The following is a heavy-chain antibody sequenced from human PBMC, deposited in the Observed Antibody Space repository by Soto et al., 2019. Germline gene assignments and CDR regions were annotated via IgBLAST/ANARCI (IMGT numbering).Heavy chain of an antibody. CDR1: GCTFSSYG. CDR3: ARDFYY. Sequence: GGSLRLSCAACGCTFSSYGMHWVRQAPGKGLEWGAVIWYDGSNKYYADSVKGRLTSSRDNSKNTLYLQMNSQRAEATSVYYRARDFYYWGQGPLVTVSS. J-gene: IGHJ4*02. CDR2: IWYDGSNK. V-gene: IGHV3-33*01.